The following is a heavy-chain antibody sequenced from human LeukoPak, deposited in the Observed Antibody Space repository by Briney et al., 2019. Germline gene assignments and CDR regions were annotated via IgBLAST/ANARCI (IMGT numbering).Heavy chain of an antibody. Sequence: KASETLSLTCTVSGASISSNNYYWAWIRQPPGKGLEWIGSINYSGSTYYNLSLKSRVTISVDTSKNQFSLKLSSVTAADTALYYCARQNFVVVPSANFDYWGQGAVVTVAS. CDR2: INYSGST. CDR3: ARQNFVVVPSANFDY. J-gene: IGHJ4*02. V-gene: IGHV4-39*07. D-gene: IGHD2-2*01. CDR1: GASISSNNYY.